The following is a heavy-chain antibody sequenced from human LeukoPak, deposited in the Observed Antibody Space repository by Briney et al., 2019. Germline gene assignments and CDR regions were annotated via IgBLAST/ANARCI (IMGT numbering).Heavy chain of an antibody. CDR1: GVPVSNHY. V-gene: IGHV4-59*02. CDR3: VRHLGYCSSTGCPTPDY. Sequence: PSETLSLTCTVSGVPVSNHYWSWIRQPPGKGLEWIGYSYYSGSTNYNPSLKSRVTISVDTSKNQVSLKLSSVTAADTAVYYCVRHLGYCSSTGCPTPDYWGQGTLVAVSS. J-gene: IGHJ4*02. CDR2: SYYSGST. D-gene: IGHD2-2*01.